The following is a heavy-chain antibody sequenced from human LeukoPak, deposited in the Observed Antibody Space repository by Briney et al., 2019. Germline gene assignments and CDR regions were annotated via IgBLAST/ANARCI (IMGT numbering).Heavy chain of an antibody. CDR2: IIPIFGTA. CDR3: ARDLSIGPTSGAFDI. V-gene: IGHV1-69*13. CDR1: GYTLTELS. D-gene: IGHD3-22*01. J-gene: IGHJ3*02. Sequence: GASVKVSCKVSGYTLTELSMHWVRQAPGQGLEWMGGIIPIFGTANYAQKFQGRVTITADESTSTAYMELSSLRSEDTAVYYCARDLSIGPTSGAFDIWGQGTMVTVSS.